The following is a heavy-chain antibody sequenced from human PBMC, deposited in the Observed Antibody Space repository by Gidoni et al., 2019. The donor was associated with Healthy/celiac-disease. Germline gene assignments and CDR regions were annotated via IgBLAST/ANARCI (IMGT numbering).Heavy chain of an antibody. Sequence: QVQLQESGPGLVKPSQTLSLPCTVSGGSISSGCYYWSWIRQHPGKGLEWIGYIYYSGSTYYNPSLKSRVTITVETSKNQFSLKLSSVTAADTAEYYCARIYGSGSSGVCYFDYWGQGTLVTVSS. CDR2: IYYSGST. V-gene: IGHV4-31*03. CDR1: GGSISSGCYY. D-gene: IGHD3-10*01. J-gene: IGHJ4*02. CDR3: ARIYGSGSSGVCYFDY.